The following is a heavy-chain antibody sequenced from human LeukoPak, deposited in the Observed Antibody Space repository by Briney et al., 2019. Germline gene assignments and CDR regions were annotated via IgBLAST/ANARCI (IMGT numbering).Heavy chain of an antibody. J-gene: IGHJ4*02. CDR3: ARSTNYDSSGYYHDY. Sequence: GGSLRLSCAASGFTFSDYYMSWIRQAPGKGLEWVSYINSSGSTIYYADSVKGRFTISRDNAKNSLYLQMISLRAEDTAVYYCARSTNYDSSGYYHDYWGQGTLVTVSS. V-gene: IGHV3-11*04. CDR2: INSSGSTI. CDR1: GFTFSDYY. D-gene: IGHD3-22*01.